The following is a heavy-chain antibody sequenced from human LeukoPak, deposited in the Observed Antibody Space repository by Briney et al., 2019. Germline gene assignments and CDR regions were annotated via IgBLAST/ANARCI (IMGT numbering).Heavy chain of an antibody. D-gene: IGHD6-6*01. CDR3: ARDGSSSLESYYYYYMDV. V-gene: IGHV1-69*05. J-gene: IGHJ6*03. CDR1: GGTFSSYA. CDR2: IIPIFGTA. Sequence: SVKVSCKASGGTFSSYAISWVRQAPGQGLEWMGGIIPIFGTANYAQKFQGRVTITTDESTSTAYMELSSLRPEDTAVYYCARDGSSSLESYYYYYMDVWGKGTTVTVSS.